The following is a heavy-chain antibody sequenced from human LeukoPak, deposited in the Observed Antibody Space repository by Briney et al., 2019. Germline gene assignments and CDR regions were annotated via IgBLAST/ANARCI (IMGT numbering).Heavy chain of an antibody. D-gene: IGHD2-21*02. V-gene: IGHV1-58*02. Sequence: SGDVSCKASGFTFTRSAMQWVRRARGHRLEWVGGFVVDSCNTNYAQKFQERVTMSRDMSTNTAYMELSSLRSEDTAVYYCASWGDSGGDCYTYYGMDVWGQGTTVTVSS. CDR3: ASWGDSGGDCYTYYGMDV. CDR1: GFTFTRSA. CDR2: FVVDSCNT. J-gene: IGHJ6*02.